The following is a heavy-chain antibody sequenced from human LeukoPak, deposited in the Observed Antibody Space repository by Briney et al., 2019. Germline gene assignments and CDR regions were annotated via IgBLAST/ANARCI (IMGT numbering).Heavy chain of an antibody. D-gene: IGHD3-10*01. CDR3: ARDLVTMVRGVSGMDV. Sequence: TGGSLRLSCAASGFTFSSYAMHWVRQAPGKGLEWVAVISYDGSNKYYADSVKGRFTISRDNSKNTLYLQMNSLRAEDTAVYYCARDLVTMVRGVSGMDVWGQGTTVTVSS. V-gene: IGHV3-30*04. J-gene: IGHJ6*02. CDR1: GFTFSSYA. CDR2: ISYDGSNK.